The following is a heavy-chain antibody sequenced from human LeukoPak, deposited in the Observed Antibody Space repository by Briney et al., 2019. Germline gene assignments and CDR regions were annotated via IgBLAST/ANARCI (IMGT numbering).Heavy chain of an antibody. CDR1: GFTFTSSA. Sequence: GASVKVSCKASGFTFTSSAVQWVRQARGQRLEWIGWIVVGSGNTNYAQKFQERVTITRDMSTSTAYMELSSLRSEDTAVYYCAADLRYGDYELDAFDIWGRGTMVTVSS. V-gene: IGHV1-58*01. J-gene: IGHJ3*02. D-gene: IGHD4-17*01. CDR2: IVVGSGNT. CDR3: AADLRYGDYELDAFDI.